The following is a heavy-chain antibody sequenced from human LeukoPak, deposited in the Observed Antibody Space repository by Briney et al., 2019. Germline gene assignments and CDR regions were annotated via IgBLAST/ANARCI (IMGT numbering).Heavy chain of an antibody. CDR1: GFTFSNFA. V-gene: IGHV3-64*01. CDR2: ISSNGGST. D-gene: IGHD3-10*01. J-gene: IGHJ4*02. Sequence: GGSLRLSCAASGFTFSNFAKHWVRQAPGKGLEYVSGISSNGGSTYYANSVKGRFTISRDNSKNTLFLQMGSLRAEDMAVYYCARWQTGMDYWGQGTLVTVSS. CDR3: ARWQTGMDY.